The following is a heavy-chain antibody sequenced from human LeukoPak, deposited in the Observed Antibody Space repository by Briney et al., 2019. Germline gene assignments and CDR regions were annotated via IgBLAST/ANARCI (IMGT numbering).Heavy chain of an antibody. D-gene: IGHD3-22*01. CDR3: ARDSLSYDSSGYYRNFDY. V-gene: IGHV4-59*11. J-gene: IGHJ4*02. CDR2: IYYSGST. CDR1: GGSISSHY. Sequence: SETLSLTCTVSGGSISSHYWSWIRQPPGKGLEWIGYIYYSGSTNYNPSLKSRVTISVDTSNNQFSLKLSSVTAADTAVYYCARDSLSYDSSGYYRNFDYWGQGTLVTVSS.